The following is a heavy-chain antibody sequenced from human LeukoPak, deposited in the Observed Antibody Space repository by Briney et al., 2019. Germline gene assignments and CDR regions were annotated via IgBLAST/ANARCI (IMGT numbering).Heavy chain of an antibody. CDR3: AGTSFDP. V-gene: IGHV3-30-3*01. J-gene: IGHJ5*02. CDR1: GFTFSSYA. Sequence: QPGRSLRLSCAASGFTFSSYAMHWVRQAPGKGLEWVAVISYDGSNKYYADSVKGRFTISRDNSKNTLYLQMNSLRAEDTAVYYCAGTSFDPWGQGTLVTVSS. CDR2: ISYDGSNK.